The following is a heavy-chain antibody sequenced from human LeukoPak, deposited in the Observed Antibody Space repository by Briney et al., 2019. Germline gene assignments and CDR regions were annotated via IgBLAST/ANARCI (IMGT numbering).Heavy chain of an antibody. Sequence: ASVKVSCKASGYTFTSYGISWVRQAPGQGLEWMGWISAYNGNTNYAQKLQGRVTMTTDTSTSTAYMELSRLRSDDTAVYYCARDEYSSSDFDYWGQGTLVTVSS. CDR3: ARDEYSSSDFDY. J-gene: IGHJ4*02. CDR1: GYTFTSYG. D-gene: IGHD6-6*01. CDR2: ISAYNGNT. V-gene: IGHV1-18*01.